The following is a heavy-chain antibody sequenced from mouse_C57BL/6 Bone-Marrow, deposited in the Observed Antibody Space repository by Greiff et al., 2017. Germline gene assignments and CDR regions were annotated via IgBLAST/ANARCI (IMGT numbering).Heavy chain of an antibody. V-gene: IGHV1-19*01. Sequence: EVKLQQSGPVLVKPGASVKMSCKASGYTFTDYYMNWVKQSHGKSLEWIGVINPYNGGTSYNQKFKGKATLTVDKSSSTAYMELNSLTSEDSAVYYCARAHYYGTPYYAMDYWGQGTSVTVSS. J-gene: IGHJ4*01. CDR1: GYTFTDYY. CDR2: INPYNGGT. CDR3: ARAHYYGTPYYAMDY. D-gene: IGHD1-1*01.